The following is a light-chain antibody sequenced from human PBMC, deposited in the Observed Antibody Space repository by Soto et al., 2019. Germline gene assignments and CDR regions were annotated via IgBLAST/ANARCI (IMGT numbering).Light chain of an antibody. V-gene: IGLV2-14*01. J-gene: IGLJ1*01. CDR3: SSFKGTNRFV. Sequence: QSVLTQPASVSGSPGQSITISCTGTSSDVGGYNSVSWYRQDPGKAPKLMIYDVTNRPSGVSNRFSGSKSGNTASLTISRLQAEDQADYYCSSFKGTNRFVFGTGTKGTVL. CDR1: SSDVGGYNS. CDR2: DVT.